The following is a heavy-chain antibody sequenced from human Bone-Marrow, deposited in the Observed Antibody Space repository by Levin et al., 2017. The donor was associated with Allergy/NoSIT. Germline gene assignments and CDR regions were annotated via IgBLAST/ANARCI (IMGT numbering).Heavy chain of an antibody. CDR2: IKEDGSEK. D-gene: IGHD6-19*01. CDR1: GFTIGYHW. V-gene: IGHV3-7*01. Sequence: GESLKISCRGFGFTIGYHWMTWVRQAPGKGLEWVANIKEDGSEKYFADSVRGRFTISRDNAKNSLFLQMNSLRVEDTAVYYCATWLGSPNEYWGQGMLVTVSS. J-gene: IGHJ4*02. CDR3: ATWLGSPNEY.